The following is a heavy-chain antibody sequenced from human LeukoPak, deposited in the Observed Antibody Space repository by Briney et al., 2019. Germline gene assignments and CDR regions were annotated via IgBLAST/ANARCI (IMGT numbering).Heavy chain of an antibody. Sequence: GGSLRLSCAASGFAFTSYAMTWVRQAPGKGLEWVSAISGSGGSTYYADSVKGRFTISRDNSKNTLYLQMNSLRAEDTAIYYCAKDVFLLSGRGDDYWGQGTLVTVSS. J-gene: IGHJ4*02. CDR1: GFAFTSYA. CDR3: AKDVFLLSGRGDDY. V-gene: IGHV3-23*01. CDR2: ISGSGGST. D-gene: IGHD2-15*01.